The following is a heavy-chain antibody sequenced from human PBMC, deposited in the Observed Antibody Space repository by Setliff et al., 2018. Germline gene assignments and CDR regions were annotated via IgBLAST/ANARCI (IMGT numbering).Heavy chain of an antibody. Sequence: ASVKVSCKASGYTFTGYYMHWVRQAPGQGLEWMGWINPNSGGTNYAQKSQGWVTMTRDTSISTAYMELSRLRSDDTAVYYCARVSMYSSSWYFYYYGMDVWGQGTTVTVSS. J-gene: IGHJ6*02. CDR2: INPNSGGT. CDR3: ARVSMYSSSWYFYYYGMDV. D-gene: IGHD6-13*01. CDR1: GYTFTGYY. V-gene: IGHV1-2*04.